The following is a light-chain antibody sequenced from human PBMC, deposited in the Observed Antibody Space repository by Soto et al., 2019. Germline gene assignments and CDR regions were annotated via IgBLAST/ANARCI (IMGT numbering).Light chain of an antibody. J-gene: IGKJ5*01. V-gene: IGKV3-11*01. CDR2: DAY. CDR1: QSFRGL. CDR3: QQRHMLPIT. Sequence: ELVSTQSPVTLSLSPGETATLSCRASQSFRGLLAWYQQKPGQAPRLLIYDAYNRATGIPPRFSGSGSGTDFTLTISSLEPEDSAVYYCQQRHMLPITFGQGTRLEIK.